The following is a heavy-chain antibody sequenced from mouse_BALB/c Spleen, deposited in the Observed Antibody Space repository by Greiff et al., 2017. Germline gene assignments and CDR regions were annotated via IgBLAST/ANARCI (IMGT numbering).Heavy chain of an antibody. CDR2: IYPGDGDT. CDR1: GYAFSSYW. V-gene: IGHV1-80*01. Sequence: QVQLQQSGAALVRPGSSVSLSCKASGYAFSSYWLNWVKQRPGPGLEWIGQIYPGDGDTNYNGKFKGKATLTADKSSSTAYMQLSSLTSEDSAVYDCARGTTGVEDYWGQGTTLTVSS. CDR3: ARGTTGVEDY. J-gene: IGHJ2*01. D-gene: IGHD1-1*01.